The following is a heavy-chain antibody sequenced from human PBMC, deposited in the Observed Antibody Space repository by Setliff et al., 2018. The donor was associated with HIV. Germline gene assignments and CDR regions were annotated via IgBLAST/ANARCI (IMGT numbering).Heavy chain of an antibody. D-gene: IGHD3-22*01. CDR3: ARAGDYYDSGGYLTRGPAALDL. J-gene: IGHJ3*01. Sequence: PSETLSLTCTVSGDSMSRHYWSWIRQPPGKGLEFIGNIYSNGNTKYNPSLKSRVIMSVDMSNHQVSLRLSSVTAADTAVYYYARAGDYYDSGGYLTRGPAALDLWGQGTLVTVSS. V-gene: IGHV4-59*08. CDR1: GDSMSRHY. CDR2: IYSNGNT.